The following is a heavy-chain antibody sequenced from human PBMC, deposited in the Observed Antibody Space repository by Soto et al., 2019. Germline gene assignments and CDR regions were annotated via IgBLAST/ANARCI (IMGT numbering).Heavy chain of an antibody. D-gene: IGHD3-16*02. CDR2: IRSKAYGGTT. CDR3: TREGLHLGELSLSTASDFDY. Sequence: GGSLRLSCTASGFTFGDYAMTWFRQAPRKGLEWVGFIRSKAYGGTTEYAASVKGRFTISRDDSKSIAYLQMNSLKTEDTAVYYCTREGLHLGELSLSTASDFDYWGQGTLVTVSS. CDR1: GFTFGDYA. J-gene: IGHJ4*02. V-gene: IGHV3-49*03.